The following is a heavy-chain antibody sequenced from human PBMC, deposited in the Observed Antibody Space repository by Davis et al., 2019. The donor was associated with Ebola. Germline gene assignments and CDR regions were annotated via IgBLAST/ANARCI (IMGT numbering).Heavy chain of an antibody. Sequence: GESLKISCQGSGYSFSTKWIGWMRQMPGKGLEWMGIIYPGDSDSRYSPSFQGQVTISADKSLNTVYLQWSSLKASDTAIYYCARQSGSSWFDYWGQGSLVTVSS. J-gene: IGHJ5*01. CDR3: ARQSGSSWFDY. V-gene: IGHV5-51*01. D-gene: IGHD6-13*01. CDR1: GYSFSTKW. CDR2: IYPGDSDS.